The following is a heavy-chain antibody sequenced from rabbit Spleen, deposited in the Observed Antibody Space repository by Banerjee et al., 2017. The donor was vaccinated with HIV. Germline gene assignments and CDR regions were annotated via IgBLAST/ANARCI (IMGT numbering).Heavy chain of an antibody. J-gene: IGHJ4*01. CDR2: IYAGSSSSN. Sequence: QSLEESGGDLVKPGGSLTLTCKASGIDFSSAYDMCWVRQAPGKGLEWIACIYAGSSSSNFYASWAKGRFTISKTSSTTVTLQMTSLTAADTATYFCARGGSSYGYAGQSLWGPGTLVTV. D-gene: IGHD6-1*01. CDR3: ARGGSSYGYAGQSL. CDR1: GIDFSSAYD. V-gene: IGHV1S40*01.